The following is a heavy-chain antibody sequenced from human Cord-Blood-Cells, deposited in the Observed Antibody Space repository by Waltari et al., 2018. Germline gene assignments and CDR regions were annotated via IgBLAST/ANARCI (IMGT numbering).Heavy chain of an antibody. J-gene: IGHJ4*02. CDR3: ARDLTTVVTPY. Sequence: QVQLVESGGGVVQPGRSLRLPCAASGFTFSSYAMPWVRQAPGKGLEWEAVISYDGSNKYYADSVKGRFTISRDNSKNTLYLQMNSLRAEDTAVYYCARDLTTVVTPYWGQGTLVTVSS. D-gene: IGHD4-17*01. V-gene: IGHV3-30*04. CDR2: ISYDGSNK. CDR1: GFTFSSYA.